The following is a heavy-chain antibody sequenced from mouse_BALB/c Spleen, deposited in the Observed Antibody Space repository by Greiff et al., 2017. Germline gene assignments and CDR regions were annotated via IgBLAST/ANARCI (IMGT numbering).Heavy chain of an antibody. J-gene: IGHJ3*01. V-gene: IGHV14-1*02. D-gene: IGHD3-1*01. CDR3: ARSSSGYVLAY. CDR2: IDPENGNT. CDR1: GFNIKDYY. Sequence: VQLKQSGAELVRPGALVKLSCKASGFNIKDYYMHWVKQRPEQGLEWIGWIDPENGNTIYDPKFQGKASITADTSSNTAYLQLSSLTSEDTAVYYGARSSSGYVLAYWGQGTLVTVSA.